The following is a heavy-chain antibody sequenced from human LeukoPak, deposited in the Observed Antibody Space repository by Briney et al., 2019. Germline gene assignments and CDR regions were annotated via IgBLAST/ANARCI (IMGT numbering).Heavy chain of an antibody. CDR2: IKQDGSEK. V-gene: IGHV3-7*03. Sequence: GGSLRLPCAASGFTFSSYWMSWVRQAPGKGLEWVANIKQDGSEKYYVDSVKGRFTISRDNAKNSLYLQMNSLRAEDTAVYYCAREGEGYCSSTSCPGGMDVWGKGTTVTVSS. CDR3: AREGEGYCSSTSCPGGMDV. CDR1: GFTFSSYW. D-gene: IGHD2-2*01. J-gene: IGHJ6*04.